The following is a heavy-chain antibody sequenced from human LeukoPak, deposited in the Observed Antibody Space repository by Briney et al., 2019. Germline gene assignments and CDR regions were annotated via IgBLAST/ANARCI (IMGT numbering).Heavy chain of an antibody. CDR3: ARDFGGSYGGGGAFDI. J-gene: IGHJ3*02. CDR2: ISSSSSYI. CDR1: GFTFSSYS. D-gene: IGHD1-26*01. V-gene: IGHV3-21*01. Sequence: GGSLRLSCAASGFTFSSYSMNWVRQAPGKGLEWVSSISSSSSYIYYADSVKGRFTISRDNAKNSLYLQMNSLRAEDTAVYYFARDFGGSYGGGGAFDIWGQGKMVTVSS.